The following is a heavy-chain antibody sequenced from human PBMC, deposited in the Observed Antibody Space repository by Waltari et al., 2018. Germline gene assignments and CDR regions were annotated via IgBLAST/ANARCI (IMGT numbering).Heavy chain of an antibody. Sequence: EVQLVESGGGLVKPGGSLRLSCAASGFTFSSYSMYWVRQAPGNWLEWDSSISSSSSYIYSADSVKGRFTISTDTAKNSLYLQTNSLSSEDTAVYDCARDIRVRCVRGYFDYWGQGTLVTVSS. CDR1: GFTFSSYS. V-gene: IGHV3-21*01. CDR3: ARDIRVRCVRGYFDY. J-gene: IGHJ4*02. D-gene: IGHD3-10*01. CDR2: ISSSSSYI.